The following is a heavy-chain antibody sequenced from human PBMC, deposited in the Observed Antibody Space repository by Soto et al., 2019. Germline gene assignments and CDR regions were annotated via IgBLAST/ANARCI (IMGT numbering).Heavy chain of an antibody. D-gene: IGHD3-10*01. Sequence: QVQLVESGGDVVQPGRSLRLSCAASGFSFNTYSIHWVRQAPGKGLEWVALISYDGRNKYYADSVKGRFTISRDNSKCRLYLQVTSLTNEDTAVYYCARGYPYYYGSGSMFYSDYWGQGTLVTVSS. J-gene: IGHJ4*02. V-gene: IGHV3-30-3*01. CDR3: ARGYPYYYGSGSMFYSDY. CDR1: GFSFNTYS. CDR2: ISYDGRNK.